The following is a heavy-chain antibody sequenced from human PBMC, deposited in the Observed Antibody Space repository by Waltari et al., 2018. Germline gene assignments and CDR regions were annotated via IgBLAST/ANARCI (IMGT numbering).Heavy chain of an antibody. J-gene: IGHJ3*02. Sequence: QITLKESGPTLVRPTETLTLTCTLSGFSLNDGGMGVGWVRQPPGKALEWLALIYGDGDRRYSPRLKTRLSITKDTPKTQVVLTMRNVDPMDSGTYFCAHRMVRVSNAFDTWGQGILVTGSS. CDR2: IYGDGDR. V-gene: IGHV2-5*02. CDR1: GFSLNDGGMG. CDR3: AHRMVRVSNAFDT. D-gene: IGHD2-8*01.